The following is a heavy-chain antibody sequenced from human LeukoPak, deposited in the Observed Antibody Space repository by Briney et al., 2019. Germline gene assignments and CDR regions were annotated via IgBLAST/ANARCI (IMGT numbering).Heavy chain of an antibody. CDR2: IKQDGSEK. CDR1: GFNFSNYW. Sequence: GGSLRLSCAASGFNFSNYWMSWVRQAPGKGLEWVANIKQDGSEKYYVDSVKGRFTISRDNAKNSLYLQMNSLRAEDTAVYYCATGLSYYYNYYGMDVWGQGTTVTVSS. J-gene: IGHJ6*02. V-gene: IGHV3-7*01. CDR3: ATGLSYYYNYYGMDV.